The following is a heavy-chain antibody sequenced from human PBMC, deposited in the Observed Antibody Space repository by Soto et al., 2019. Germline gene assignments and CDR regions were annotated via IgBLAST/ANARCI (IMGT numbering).Heavy chain of an antibody. CDR1: GGSISSGDYY. CDR3: ARTIRYFDWLYWFDP. V-gene: IGHV4-30-4*01. Sequence: SETLSLTCTVSGGSISSGDYYWSWIRQPPGKGLEWIGYIYYSGSTYYNPSLKSRVTISVDTSKNQFSLKLSSVTAADTAVYYCARTIRYFDWLYWFDPWGQGTLVTVSS. J-gene: IGHJ5*02. D-gene: IGHD3-9*01. CDR2: IYYSGST.